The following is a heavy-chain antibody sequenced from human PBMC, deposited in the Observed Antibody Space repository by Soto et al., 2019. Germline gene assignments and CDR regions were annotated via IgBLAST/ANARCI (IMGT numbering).Heavy chain of an antibody. J-gene: IGHJ4*02. CDR1: GGSISSYY. CDR3: ARRYGGSIDY. Sequence: QVQLQESGPGLVKPSETLSPTCTVSGGSISSYYWSWIRQPPGKGLEWIGYIYYSGSTNYNPSLKSRVTISVDTSKNQFSLKLSSVTAADTAVYYCARRYGGSIDYWGQGTLVTVSS. CDR2: IYYSGST. V-gene: IGHV4-59*08. D-gene: IGHD2-15*01.